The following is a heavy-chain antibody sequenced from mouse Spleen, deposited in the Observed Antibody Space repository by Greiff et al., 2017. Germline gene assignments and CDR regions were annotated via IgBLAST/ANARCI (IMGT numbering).Heavy chain of an antibody. CDR3: ARHTTYYAMDY. CDR1: GYTFTSYW. J-gene: IGHJ4*01. CDR2: INPSTGYT. V-gene: IGHV1-7*01. D-gene: IGHD1-1*01. Sequence: QVQLKQSGAELAKPGASVKMSCKASGYTFTSYWMHWVKQRPGQGLEWIGYINPSTGYTEYNQKFKDKATLTADKSSSTAYMQLSSLTSEDSAVYYCARHTTYYAMDYWGQGTSVTVSS.